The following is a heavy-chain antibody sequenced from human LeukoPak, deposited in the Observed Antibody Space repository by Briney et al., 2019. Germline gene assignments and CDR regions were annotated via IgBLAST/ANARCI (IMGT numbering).Heavy chain of an antibody. Sequence: SETLSLTCVVSGDSISSGAYSCSWIRHPPGKGLEWIGYIFHTGSTFYNSSLKSRLTISFDNSKNQFSLRLSSVTAADTAVYYCARELWFANAPGSWLDPWGQGTLVTVSS. CDR1: GDSISSGAYS. V-gene: IGHV4-30-2*01. CDR2: IFHTGST. J-gene: IGHJ5*02. D-gene: IGHD3-10*01. CDR3: ARELWFANAPGSWLDP.